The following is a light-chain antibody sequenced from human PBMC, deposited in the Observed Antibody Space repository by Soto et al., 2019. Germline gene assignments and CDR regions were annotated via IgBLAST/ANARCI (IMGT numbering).Light chain of an antibody. Sequence: EIVLTQSPGTLSLSPGERATLSCRARQSVSSSYLAWYQQKPGQAPRLLIYGASSRATGIPDRFSGSGSGTDFTLTISRLEPEDFAVYYCQQYGSSTLTFGGGTKV. CDR3: QQYGSSTLT. V-gene: IGKV3-20*01. CDR2: GAS. CDR1: QSVSSSY. J-gene: IGKJ4*01.